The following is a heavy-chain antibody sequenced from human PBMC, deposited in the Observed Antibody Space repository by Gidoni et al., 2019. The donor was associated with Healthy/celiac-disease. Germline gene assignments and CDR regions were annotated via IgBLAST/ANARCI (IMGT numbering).Heavy chain of an antibody. CDR2: IYYSGST. Sequence: QVQLQESGPGLVKPSQTLSLTCTVSGGSISSGGYYWSWIRQHPGKGLELIGYIYYSGSTYYNPSLKSLVTISVDTSKNQFSLKLSSVTAADTAVYYCARGGIYCSGGSCYQYYFDYWGQGTLVTVSS. D-gene: IGHD2-15*01. CDR1: GGSISSGGYY. CDR3: ARGGIYCSGGSCYQYYFDY. J-gene: IGHJ4*02. V-gene: IGHV4-31*01.